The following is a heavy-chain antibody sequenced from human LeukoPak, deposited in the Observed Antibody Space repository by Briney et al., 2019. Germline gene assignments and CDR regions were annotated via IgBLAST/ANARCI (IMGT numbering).Heavy chain of an antibody. CDR3: VRRAARTPNWFDP. D-gene: IGHD6-6*01. J-gene: IGHJ5*02. Sequence: PSETLSLTCAVYGGSFSGYYWSWIRQPPGKGLEWIGNIYYSGSTYYNPSLKSRVTISVDTSKNQFSLKLSSVTAADTAVYYCVRRAARTPNWFDPWGQGTLVTVSS. CDR2: IYYSGST. CDR1: GGSFSGYY. V-gene: IGHV4-34*01.